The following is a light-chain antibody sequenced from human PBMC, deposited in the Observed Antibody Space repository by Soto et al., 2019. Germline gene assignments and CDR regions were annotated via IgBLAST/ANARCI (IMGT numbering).Light chain of an antibody. Sequence: EIVMTQSPATLSVSPGERATLSCRASQSVRSNLAWYQQMPGQPPRLLIYSASTRATSIPARFSSSGSGTEFALTVSSLQSEDFAVYYCQQYNSWPLTFGGGTKVEIK. CDR3: QQYNSWPLT. J-gene: IGKJ4*01. CDR2: SAS. V-gene: IGKV3D-15*01. CDR1: QSVRSN.